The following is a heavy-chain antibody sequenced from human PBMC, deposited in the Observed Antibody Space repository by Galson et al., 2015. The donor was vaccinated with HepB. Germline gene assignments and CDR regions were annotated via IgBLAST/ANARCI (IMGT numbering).Heavy chain of an antibody. CDR2: MNPNSGNT. CDR1: GYTFTSYD. J-gene: IGHJ5*02. D-gene: IGHD6-13*01. Sequence: SCKASGYTFTSYDINWVRQATGQGLEWMGWMNPNSGNTGYAQKFQGRVTMTRNTSISTAYMELSSLRSEDTAVYYCARGERHSSKGTFDPWGQGTLVTVSS. V-gene: IGHV1-8*01. CDR3: ARGERHSSKGTFDP.